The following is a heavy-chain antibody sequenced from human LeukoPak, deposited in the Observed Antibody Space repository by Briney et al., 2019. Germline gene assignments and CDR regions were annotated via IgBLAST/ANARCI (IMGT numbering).Heavy chain of an antibody. CDR2: ISWNSDKT. Sequence: PGGSLRLSCTPSGFTFDDYALSWVRQVPGKGLEWVSGISWNSDKTVYADSVEGRFTISRDNDKNSLYLQMDSLRAEDTALYFCVRDRSPGAATAGDSFDYWGQGILVPVSS. CDR1: GFTFDDYA. D-gene: IGHD1-26*01. V-gene: IGHV3-20*04. CDR3: VRDRSPGAATAGDSFDY. J-gene: IGHJ4*02.